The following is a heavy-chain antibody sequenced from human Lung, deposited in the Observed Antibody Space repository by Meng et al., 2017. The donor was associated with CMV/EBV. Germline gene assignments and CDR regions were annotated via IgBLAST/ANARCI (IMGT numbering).Heavy chain of an antibody. V-gene: IGHV3-30-3*01. Sequence: LTXAASGFPFSSYAMHWVRQAPGKGLEWVAVISYDGSNKYYADSVKGRFTISRDNSKNTLYLQMNSLRAEDTAVYYCARPGSYGGTPYYFDYWGQGPLVTVSS. CDR3: ARPGSYGGTPYYFDY. CDR2: ISYDGSNK. D-gene: IGHD4-23*01. J-gene: IGHJ4*02. CDR1: GFPFSSYA.